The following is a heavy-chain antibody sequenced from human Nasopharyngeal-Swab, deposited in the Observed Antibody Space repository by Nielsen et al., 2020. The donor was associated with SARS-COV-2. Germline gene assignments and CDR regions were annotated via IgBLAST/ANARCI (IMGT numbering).Heavy chain of an antibody. CDR3: ARDKSGSYYYGMDV. V-gene: IGHV3-74*01. CDR2: INSDGSST. Sequence: GESLKISCAASGFTFSSYWMHWVRQAPGKGLVWVSRINSDGSSTSYADSVKGRFTISRDNAKNTLYLQMNSLRAEDTAVYYCARDKSGSYYYGMDVWGQGTTVTVPS. CDR1: GFTFSSYW. J-gene: IGHJ6*02. D-gene: IGHD1-26*01.